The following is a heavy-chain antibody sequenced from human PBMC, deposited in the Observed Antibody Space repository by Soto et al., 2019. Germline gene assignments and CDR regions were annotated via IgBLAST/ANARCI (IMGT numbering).Heavy chain of an antibody. CDR3: ATDYGDEVGMDV. J-gene: IGHJ6*02. CDR1: GGTFSSYT. CDR2: IIPILGIA. V-gene: IGHV1-69*02. Sequence: QVQLVQSGAEVKKPGSSVKVSCKASGGTFSSYTISWVRQAPGQGLEWMGRIIPILGIANYAQKFQGRVTLTADKSTSTADMELSSMRSEDTAVYYCATDYGDEVGMDVWGQGTTVTVSS. D-gene: IGHD4-17*01.